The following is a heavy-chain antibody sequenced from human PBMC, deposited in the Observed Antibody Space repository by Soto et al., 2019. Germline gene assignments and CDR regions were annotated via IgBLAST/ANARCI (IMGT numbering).Heavy chain of an antibody. D-gene: IGHD1-1*01. CDR3: ARVEASTAEY. Sequence: SETLSLTCPVSGGSISSYYWRWIRQPPGKGLEWIGYFYYSGSTNYNPSLKSRVTISVDTSKNQFSLKLSSVTAADTAMYYCARVEASTAEYWGQGALVTVSS. CDR1: GGSISSYY. J-gene: IGHJ4*02. V-gene: IGHV4-59*01. CDR2: FYYSGST.